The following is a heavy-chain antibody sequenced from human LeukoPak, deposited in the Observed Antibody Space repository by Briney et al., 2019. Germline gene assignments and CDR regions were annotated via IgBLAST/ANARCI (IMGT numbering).Heavy chain of an antibody. CDR2: IIPIFGTA. CDR1: GGTFSSYA. V-gene: IGHV1-69*01. D-gene: IGHD4-23*01. J-gene: IGHJ4*02. CDR3: ASRRGTVVTPYYFDY. Sequence: SVKVSCKASGGTFSSYAISWVRQAPGQGLEWMGGIIPIFGTANYAQKFQGRVTITADESTSTAYMELSSLRSEDTAVYYCASRRGTVVTPYYFDYWGQGTLVTVPP.